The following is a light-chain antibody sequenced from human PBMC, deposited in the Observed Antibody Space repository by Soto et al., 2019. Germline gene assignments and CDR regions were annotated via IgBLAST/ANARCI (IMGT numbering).Light chain of an antibody. J-gene: IGLJ1*01. CDR1: SSNIGAGYD. CDR2: GNS. CDR3: QYYDSSLSVRYV. Sequence: QSVLTQPPSVSGAPGQRVTISCTGSSSNIGAGYDVHWYQQLPGTAPKLLIYGNSNRPSGVPDRFSGSKSGTSASLAITGLQAEDEADYYCQYYDSSLSVRYVFGTGTKLTVL. V-gene: IGLV1-40*01.